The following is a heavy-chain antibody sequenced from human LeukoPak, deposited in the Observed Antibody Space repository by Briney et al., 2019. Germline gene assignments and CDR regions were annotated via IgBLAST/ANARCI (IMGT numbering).Heavy chain of an antibody. V-gene: IGHV4-39*01. J-gene: IGHJ4*02. Sequence: SETLSLTCTVSGGSISSSTYYWGWIRQPPGKGLAWIGSISYSGTTYYSPSLKSRVTISVDTSKNQFSLKLSSVTAADTAVYYCARRTDYGGSSPFDYWGQGTLVTVSS. D-gene: IGHD4-23*01. CDR3: ARRTDYGGSSPFDY. CDR2: ISYSGTT. CDR1: GGSISSSTYY.